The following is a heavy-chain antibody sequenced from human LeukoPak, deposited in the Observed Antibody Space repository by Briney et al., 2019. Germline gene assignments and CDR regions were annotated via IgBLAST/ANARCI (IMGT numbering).Heavy chain of an antibody. Sequence: GGSLRLSCAASGFTVSSNYMSWVRQAPGKGLEWVSAISGSGGSTYYADSVKGRFTISRDNSKNTLYLQMNSLRAEDTAVYYCAKVPYGSGSYYFDYWGQGTLVTVSS. V-gene: IGHV3-23*01. CDR1: GFTVSSNY. CDR3: AKVPYGSGSYYFDY. CDR2: ISGSGGST. D-gene: IGHD3-10*01. J-gene: IGHJ4*02.